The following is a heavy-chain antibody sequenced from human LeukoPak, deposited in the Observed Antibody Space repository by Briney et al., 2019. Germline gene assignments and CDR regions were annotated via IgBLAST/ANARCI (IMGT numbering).Heavy chain of an antibody. Sequence: SVKVSCKASGGTFSSYAISWVRQAPGQGLEWMGGIIPIFGTANYAQKFQGRATITTDESTSTAYMELSSLRSEDTAVYYCGVGGSNFFDYAFDIWGQGTMVTVSS. D-gene: IGHD2-15*01. V-gene: IGHV1-69*05. CDR2: IIPIFGTA. CDR1: GGTFSSYA. J-gene: IGHJ3*02. CDR3: GVGGSNFFDYAFDI.